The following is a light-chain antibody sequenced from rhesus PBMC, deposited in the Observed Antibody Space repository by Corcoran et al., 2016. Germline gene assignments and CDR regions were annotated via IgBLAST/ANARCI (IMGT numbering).Light chain of an antibody. CDR1: ENVNNY. J-gene: IGKJ3*01. CDR2: KAS. Sequence: DIQMTQSPSSLSASVGDRVTITCRASENVNNYLNLYQQKPGKAPKRLIYKASTSQSGVPSRLRASGSGKDYTFTSSSLQPEDVATYYCQHGYGTPFTFGHGTKLDIK. V-gene: IGKV1-74*01. CDR3: QHGYGTPFT.